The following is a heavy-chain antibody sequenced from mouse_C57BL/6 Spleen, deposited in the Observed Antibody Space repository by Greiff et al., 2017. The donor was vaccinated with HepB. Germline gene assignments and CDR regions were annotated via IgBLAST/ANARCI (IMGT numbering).Heavy chain of an antibody. D-gene: IGHD2-10*01. CDR3: ARSSYGTYDY. CDR1: GFTFTDYY. J-gene: IGHJ2*01. V-gene: IGHV7-3*01. Sequence: EVHLVESGGGLVQPGGSLSLSCAASGFTFTDYYMSWVRQPPGKALEWLGFIRNKANGYTTEYSASVKGRFTISRDNSQSILYLQMNALRAEDSATYYCARSSYGTYDYWRQGTTLTASS. CDR2: IRNKANGYTT.